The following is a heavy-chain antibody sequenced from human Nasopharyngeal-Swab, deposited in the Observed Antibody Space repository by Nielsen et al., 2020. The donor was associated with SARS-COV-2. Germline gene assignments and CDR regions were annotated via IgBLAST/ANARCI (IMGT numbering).Heavy chain of an antibody. J-gene: IGHJ3*01. CDR3: VKDNLLRAFDL. D-gene: IGHD2-15*01. CDR2: ISWDSGNI. CDR1: GFTFDDYA. V-gene: IGHV3-9*01. Sequence: SLKISCAASGFTFDDYAIHWVRQAPGRGLEWVSGISWDSGNIGYADSVKGRFTISRDNAKNFLYLQMNSLRAEDTALHYCVKDNLLRAFDLWGQGTMVTVSS.